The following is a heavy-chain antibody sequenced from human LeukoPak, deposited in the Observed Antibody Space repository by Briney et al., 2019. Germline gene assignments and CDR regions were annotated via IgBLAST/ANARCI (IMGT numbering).Heavy chain of an antibody. CDR1: GYTFTSYG. D-gene: IGHD2-15*01. Sequence: ASVKLSCEASGYTFTSYGISWVRQAPGQGLEWMGWISAYNGNTNYAQKLQGRVTMTTDTSTSTAYMELRSLRSDDTAVYYCATPYCSGGSCYHYWGQGTLVTVST. V-gene: IGHV1-18*01. J-gene: IGHJ4*02. CDR2: ISAYNGNT. CDR3: ATPYCSGGSCYHY.